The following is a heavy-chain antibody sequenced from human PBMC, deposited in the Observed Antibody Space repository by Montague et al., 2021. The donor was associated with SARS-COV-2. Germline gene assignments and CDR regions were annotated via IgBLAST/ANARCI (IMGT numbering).Heavy chain of an antibody. CDR1: GGSISSSSYY. Sequence: SETLSLTCTVSGGSISSSSYYWGWIRQPPGKGLEWIGYIYYSGSTYYNPSLKSRVTISVDTSKNQFSLKLSSVTAADTAVYFCGLGRGFAVGNHYYYSYGSDVWGQGTTVTVSS. CDR3: GLGRGFAVGNHYYYSYGSDV. J-gene: IGHJ6*02. V-gene: IGHV4-39*07. D-gene: IGHD3-10*01. CDR2: IYYSGST.